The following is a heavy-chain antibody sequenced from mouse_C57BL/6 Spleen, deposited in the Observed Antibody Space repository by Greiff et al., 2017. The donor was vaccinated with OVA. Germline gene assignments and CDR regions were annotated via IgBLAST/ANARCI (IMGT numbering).Heavy chain of an antibody. CDR2: ISYSGST. V-gene: IGHV3-1*01. Sequence: EVQLVESGPGMVKPSQSLSLTCTVTGYSITSGYDWHWIRHFPGNKLEWMGYISYSGSTNYNPSLKSRISITHDTSKNHFFLKLNSVTTEDTATYYCARDNYYGSHWYFDVWGTGTTVTVSS. D-gene: IGHD1-1*01. J-gene: IGHJ1*03. CDR1: GYSITSGYD. CDR3: ARDNYYGSHWYFDV.